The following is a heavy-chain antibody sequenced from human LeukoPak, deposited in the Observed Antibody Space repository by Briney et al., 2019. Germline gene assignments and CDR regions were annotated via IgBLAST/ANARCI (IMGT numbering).Heavy chain of an antibody. Sequence: GGSLRLSCAASGFTFSSSAMTWVRQAPGKGLEWVSAISSSGGSTYYADSVKGRFTFSRDNSRNTLYLQMNSLRAEDTAIYYCPKLLGPLPDYWRQGTLVTVSS. CDR3: PKLLGPLPDY. J-gene: IGHJ4*02. CDR2: ISSSGGST. V-gene: IGHV3-23*01. D-gene: IGHD2-15*01. CDR1: GFTFSSSA.